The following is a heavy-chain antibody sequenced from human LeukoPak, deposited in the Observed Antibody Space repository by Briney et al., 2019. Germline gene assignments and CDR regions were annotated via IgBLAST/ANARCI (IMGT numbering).Heavy chain of an antibody. CDR3: ASSTYDFWSGYYGDFDY. J-gene: IGHJ4*02. Sequence: KPGGSLRLSCAASRFTFSSYSMNWVRQAPGKGLEWVSSISSSSSYIYYADSVKGRFTISRDNAKNSLYLQMNSLRAEDTAVYYCASSTYDFWSGYYGDFDYWGQGTLVTVSS. V-gene: IGHV3-21*01. D-gene: IGHD3-3*01. CDR1: RFTFSSYS. CDR2: ISSSSSYI.